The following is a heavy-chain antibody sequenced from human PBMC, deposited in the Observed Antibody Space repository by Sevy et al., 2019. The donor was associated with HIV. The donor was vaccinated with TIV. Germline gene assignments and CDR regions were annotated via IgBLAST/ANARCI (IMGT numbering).Heavy chain of an antibody. CDR1: GVTFAKYS. J-gene: IGHJ4*02. Sequence: LSLTCAASGVTFAKYSMSWVRQAPGKGLEWVSTFSFGCGRINYADSVKGRFTISRDDSKNTLFLQMNSLRAEDTATYFCAREGCTQPHDYWGQGTLVTVS. CDR3: AREGCTQPHDY. V-gene: IGHV3-23*01. D-gene: IGHD2-8*01. CDR2: FSFGCGRI.